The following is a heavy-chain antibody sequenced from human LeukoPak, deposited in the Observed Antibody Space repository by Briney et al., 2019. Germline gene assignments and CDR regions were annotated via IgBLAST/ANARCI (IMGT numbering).Heavy chain of an antibody. CDR1: GFTFDDYA. V-gene: IGHV3-9*01. CDR2: ISWNSGSI. CDR3: ARNLPAADY. D-gene: IGHD2-2*01. Sequence: GGSLRLSCAASGFTFDDYAMHWVRQAPGKGLEWVSGISWNSGSIGYADSVKGRFTISRDNAKNSLYLQMNNLRAEDTAVYYCARNLPAADYWGQGTLVTVSS. J-gene: IGHJ4*02.